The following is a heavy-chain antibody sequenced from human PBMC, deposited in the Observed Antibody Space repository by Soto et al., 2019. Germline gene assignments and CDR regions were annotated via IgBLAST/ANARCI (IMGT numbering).Heavy chain of an antibody. CDR2: IWYDGSDK. D-gene: IGHD6-13*01. CDR3: ARAAAGNSPFDY. Sequence: QVELVESGGGVVQPGRSLRLSCAASGFNFSSYGMHWVRQAPGKGLDWVAVIWYDGSDKYYADSVKGRFTISRDNSRNTQYLQINSPRDEDTAVYSCARAAAGNSPFDYSGQGTLVTVSS. CDR1: GFNFSSYG. V-gene: IGHV3-33*01. J-gene: IGHJ4*02.